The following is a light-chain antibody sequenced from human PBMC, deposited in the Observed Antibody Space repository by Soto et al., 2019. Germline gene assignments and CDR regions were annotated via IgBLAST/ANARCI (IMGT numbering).Light chain of an antibody. CDR2: AAS. J-gene: IGKJ4*02. CDR1: QSISSY. V-gene: IGKV1-39*01. Sequence: DIQMTQSPSSLSASVGDRVTITCRASQSISSYLNWYQQKPGKAPKLLIYAASSLQSGVPSRFSGSGSGTDLTLTISSLQPEDFATYYCQQSYSNQLTFGGGTKVEIK. CDR3: QQSYSNQLT.